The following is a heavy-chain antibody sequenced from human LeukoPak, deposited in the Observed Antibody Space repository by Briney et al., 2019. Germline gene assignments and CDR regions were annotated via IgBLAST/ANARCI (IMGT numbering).Heavy chain of an antibody. CDR2: FTTGANYT. V-gene: IGHV3-23*03. CDR3: AKAQGAWYYFDS. J-gene: IGHJ4*02. CDR1: GFTVSSFA. Sequence: RAGGSLRLFCAASGFTVSSFAMSWVRQAPGKGLEWVSVFTTGANYTYYADSVKGRFTMTRDNSKNTIFLQLNNVRADDTAVYFCAKAQGAWYYFDSWGQGTLVTASS. D-gene: IGHD6-13*01.